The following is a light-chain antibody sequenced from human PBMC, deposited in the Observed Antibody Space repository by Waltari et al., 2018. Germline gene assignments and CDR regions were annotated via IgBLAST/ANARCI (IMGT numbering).Light chain of an antibody. CDR1: QTLLYSSNNKNY. Sequence: DIVMTQSPDSLAVSLGERATLNCKSSQTLLYSSNNKNYLAWYQQKPGQPPKLRIYWASAREAGVPDRVSGSGAGTDFAHTISSLQAEDVAVYYCQQYYSTPPTFGQGTRLEIK. V-gene: IGKV4-1*01. J-gene: IGKJ5*01. CDR2: WAS. CDR3: QQYYSTPPT.